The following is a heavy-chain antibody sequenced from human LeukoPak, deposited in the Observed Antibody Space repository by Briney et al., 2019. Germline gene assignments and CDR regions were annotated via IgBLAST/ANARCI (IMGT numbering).Heavy chain of an antibody. CDR3: ARQLLWFGEGFDP. CDR2: INHSGST. Sequence: SETLSLTCAVYGGSFSGYYWSWIRQPPGKGLEWIGEINHSGSTNYNPSLKSRVTISVDTSKNQFSLKLSSVTAADTAVYYCARQLLWFGEGFDPWGQGTLVTVSS. J-gene: IGHJ5*02. D-gene: IGHD3-10*01. V-gene: IGHV4-34*01. CDR1: GGSFSGYY.